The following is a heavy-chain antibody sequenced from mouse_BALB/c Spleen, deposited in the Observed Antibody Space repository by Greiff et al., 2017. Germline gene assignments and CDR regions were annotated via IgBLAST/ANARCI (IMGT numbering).Heavy chain of an antibody. CDR2: IRNKANGYTT. CDR3: ARALTGYYYAMDY. Sequence: DVMLVESGGGLVQPGGSLRLSCATSGFTFTDYYMSWVRQPPGKALEWLGFIRNKANGYTTEYSASVKGRFTISRDNSQSILYLQMNTLRAEDSATYYCARALTGYYYAMDYWGQGTSVTVSS. J-gene: IGHJ4*01. D-gene: IGHD4-1*01. CDR1: GFTFTDYY. V-gene: IGHV7-3*02.